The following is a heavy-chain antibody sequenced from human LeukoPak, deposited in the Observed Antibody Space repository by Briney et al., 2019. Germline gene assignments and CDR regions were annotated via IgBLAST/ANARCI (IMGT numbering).Heavy chain of an antibody. CDR2: ISAYNGNT. Sequence: ASVKVSCKASGYTFTSYGISWVRQAPGQGLEWMGWISAYNGNTNYAQKFQGRVTMTTDTSTSTAYMELRSLRSDDTAVYYCARWQQQLVRLYYYYYMDVWGKGTTVTISS. J-gene: IGHJ6*03. D-gene: IGHD6-13*01. CDR1: GYTFTSYG. V-gene: IGHV1-18*01. CDR3: ARWQQQLVRLYYYYYMDV.